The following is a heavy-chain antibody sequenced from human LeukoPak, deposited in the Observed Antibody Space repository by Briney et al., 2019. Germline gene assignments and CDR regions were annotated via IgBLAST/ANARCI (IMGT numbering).Heavy chain of an antibody. J-gene: IGHJ4*02. Sequence: GGSLRLSCAASGFTFSSYWMHWVRQAPGKGLVWVSRINSDGSIINYADSVKGRFTISRDDAKSTLYLQMNSLRAEDTAVYYCTREFPRGYSGSYFDYWGQRTLVPVSS. CDR3: TREFPRGYSGSYFDY. V-gene: IGHV3-74*01. CDR2: INSDGSII. D-gene: IGHD5-12*01. CDR1: GFTFSSYW.